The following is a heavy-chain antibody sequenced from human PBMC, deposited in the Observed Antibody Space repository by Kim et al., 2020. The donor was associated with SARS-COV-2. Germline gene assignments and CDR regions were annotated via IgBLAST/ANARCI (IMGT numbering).Heavy chain of an antibody. V-gene: IGHV3-15*01. CDR2: GTT. Sequence: GTTDYAAPVKGRFAISRDDAKNTLYLQMNSLKTEGTAVYYCTTDWSGYLYWGQGTLVTVSS. CDR3: TTDWSGYLY. J-gene: IGHJ4*02. D-gene: IGHD3-3*01.